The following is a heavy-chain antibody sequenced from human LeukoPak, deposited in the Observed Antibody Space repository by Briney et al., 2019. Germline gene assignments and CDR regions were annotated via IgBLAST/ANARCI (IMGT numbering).Heavy chain of an antibody. J-gene: IGHJ4*02. CDR1: GYTFTGYY. Sequence: ASVKVSCKASGYTFTGYYMHWVRQAPGQGLEWMGWINPNSGGTNYAQKFQGRVTMTRDTSISTAYMELSRLRSDDTAVYYCARAGDGYNRRLYYFDYWGQGTLVTVSS. CDR2: INPNSGGT. V-gene: IGHV1-2*02. CDR3: ARAGDGYNRRLYYFDY. D-gene: IGHD5-24*01.